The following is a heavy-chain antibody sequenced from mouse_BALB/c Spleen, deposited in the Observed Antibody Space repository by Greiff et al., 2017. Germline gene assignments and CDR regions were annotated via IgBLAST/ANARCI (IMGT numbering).Heavy chain of an antibody. CDR3: ARESYSIISCFAY. J-gene: IGHJ3*01. V-gene: IGHV2-6-7*01. CDR1: GFSLTGYG. CDR2: IWGDGST. D-gene: IGHD1-1*01. Sequence: VQLQESGPGLVAPSQSLSITCTVSGFSLTGYGVNWVRQPPGKGLEWLGMIWGDGSTDYNSALKSRLSISKDNSKSQVFLKMNTLQTDDTARYYSARESYSIISCFAYSGQKTLVTVSA.